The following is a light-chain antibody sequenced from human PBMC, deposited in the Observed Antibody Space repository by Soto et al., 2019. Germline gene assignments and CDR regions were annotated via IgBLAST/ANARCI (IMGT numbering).Light chain of an antibody. CDR2: EVS. CDR3: SSYAGSNHNWV. CDR1: SSDVGGYNY. Sequence: QSALTQPPSASGSPGQSVTISCTGTSSDVGGYNYVSWYQQHPGKAPKHMIYEVSKRPSGVPDRFSGSKSGNTASLTVSGLQAEDEADYYCSSYAGSNHNWVFGGGTKLTVL. V-gene: IGLV2-8*01. J-gene: IGLJ3*02.